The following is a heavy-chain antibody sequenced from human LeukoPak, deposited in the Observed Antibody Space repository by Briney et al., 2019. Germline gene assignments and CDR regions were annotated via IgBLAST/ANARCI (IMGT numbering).Heavy chain of an antibody. V-gene: IGHV4-59*01. CDR1: GGSISSYY. D-gene: IGHD6-6*01. CDR2: IYYSGST. CDR3: ARTIAARSWWFDP. J-gene: IGHJ5*02. Sequence: SETLPLTCTVSGGSISSYYWSWIRQPPGKGLEWVGYIYYSGSTNYNPSLKSRVTISVDTSKNQFSLKLSSVTAADTALYYCARTIAARSWWFDPWGQGTLVTVSS.